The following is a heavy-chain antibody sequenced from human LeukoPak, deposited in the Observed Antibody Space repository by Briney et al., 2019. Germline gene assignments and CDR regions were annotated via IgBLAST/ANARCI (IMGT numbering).Heavy chain of an antibody. J-gene: IGHJ4*02. CDR3: AKGLDGSYYTFFDY. D-gene: IGHD1-26*01. CDR1: GFTFSSYA. V-gene: IGHV3-23*01. CDR2: ISGSGGST. Sequence: PGGSLRLSCAASGFTFSSYAMSRVRQAPGKGLEWVSAISGSGGSTYYADSVKGRFTISRDSSKNTLYLQMNSLRAEDTAVYYCAKGLDGSYYTFFDYWGQGTLVTVSS.